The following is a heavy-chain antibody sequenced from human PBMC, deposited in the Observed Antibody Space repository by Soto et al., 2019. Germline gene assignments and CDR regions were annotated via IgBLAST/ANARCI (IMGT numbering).Heavy chain of an antibody. J-gene: IGHJ4*02. CDR1: VFTFISYA. CDR2: ISGSGGST. CDR3: AKDRAASSGWYKVSYYFDY. V-gene: IGHV3-23*01. Sequence: GWSLRLSCAASVFTFISYAMSWCRQAPGKGLEWVSAISGSGGSTYYADSVKGRFTISRDNSKNTLYLQMNSLRAEDTAVYYCAKDRAASSGWYKVSYYFDYWGQGTLVTVSS. D-gene: IGHD6-19*01.